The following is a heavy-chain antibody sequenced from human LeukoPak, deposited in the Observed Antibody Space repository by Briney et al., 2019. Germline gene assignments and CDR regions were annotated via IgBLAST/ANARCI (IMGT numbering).Heavy chain of an antibody. Sequence: ASVKVSCKASGYTFTGYYMHWVRQAPGQGLEWMGWINPNSGGTNCAQKFQGWVTMTRDTSISTAYMELSRLRSDDTAVYYCARDSGKYYYGMDVWGRGTTVTVSS. CDR3: ARDSGKYYYGMDV. D-gene: IGHD1-1*01. J-gene: IGHJ6*02. V-gene: IGHV1-2*04. CDR1: GYTFTGYY. CDR2: INPNSGGT.